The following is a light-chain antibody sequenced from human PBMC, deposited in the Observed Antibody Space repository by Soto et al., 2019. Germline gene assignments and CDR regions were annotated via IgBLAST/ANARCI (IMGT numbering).Light chain of an antibody. V-gene: IGKV3-15*01. CDR2: GAS. CDR3: QQYKNWPPGLT. J-gene: IGKJ4*01. Sequence: EIVMTQSPATLSVSPGERATLSCRASQSVSSNLAWYQQKPGQAPRLLIYGASTRATGIPARFSGSGSGTEINLTISSRQSEDFAVYYCQQYKNWPPGLTFGGGTKVEIK. CDR1: QSVSSN.